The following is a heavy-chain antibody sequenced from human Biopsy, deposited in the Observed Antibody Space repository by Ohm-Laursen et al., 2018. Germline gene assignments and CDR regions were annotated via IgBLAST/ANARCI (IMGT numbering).Heavy chain of an antibody. J-gene: IGHJ3*02. CDR1: GGSISSYY. Sequence: TLSLTCTVSGGSISSYYWNWIRQPPGKGLEWIGRIYTSGSPNYNLSLESRVTMSVDTSKNQFSLNLRSVTAADTAVYYCARGTGRYYVYGAFDIWGQGTVVTISS. CDR2: IYTSGSP. D-gene: IGHD1-26*01. V-gene: IGHV4-4*07. CDR3: ARGTGRYYVYGAFDI.